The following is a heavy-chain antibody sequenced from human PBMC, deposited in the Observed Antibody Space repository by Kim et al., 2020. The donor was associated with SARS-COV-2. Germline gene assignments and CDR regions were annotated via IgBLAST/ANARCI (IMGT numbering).Heavy chain of an antibody. CDR2: IIPIFGIA. D-gene: IGHD2-15*01. CDR3: ARGYCSGGSCYPFRFIMDV. Sequence: SVKVSCKASGGTFSSYAISWVRQAPGQGLEWMGRIIPIFGIANYAQKFQGRVTITADKSTSTAYMELSSLRSEDTAVYYCARGYCSGGSCYPFRFIMDVWCKGTTVTVSS. J-gene: IGHJ6*03. V-gene: IGHV1-69*04. CDR1: GGTFSSYA.